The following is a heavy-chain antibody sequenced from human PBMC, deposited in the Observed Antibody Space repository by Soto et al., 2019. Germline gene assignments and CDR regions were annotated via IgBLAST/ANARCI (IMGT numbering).Heavy chain of an antibody. V-gene: IGHV1-8*01. J-gene: IGHJ6*03. CDR3: ARGPGSWYYYYRDV. CDR2: MNPNSGNT. D-gene: IGHD6-13*01. Sequence: QVQLVQSGAEVKKPGASVKVSCKASGYTFTSDDLNWVRQATGQGLEWMGWMNPNSGNTGYAQKFQGRVTMTRNTSISTAYMELSSLRSEDTAVYYCARGPGSWYYYYRDVWGKGTTVTVSS. CDR1: GYTFTSDD.